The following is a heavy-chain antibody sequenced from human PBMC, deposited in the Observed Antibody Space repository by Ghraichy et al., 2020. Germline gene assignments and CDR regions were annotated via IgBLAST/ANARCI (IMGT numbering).Heavy chain of an antibody. D-gene: IGHD4-23*01. Sequence: GGSPRLSCAASGFTFSSYAMSWVRQAPGKGLEWVSAISGSGGSTYYADSVKGRFTISRDNSKNTLYLQMNSLRAEDTAVYYCAKDLGYGGNFGGIDYWGQGTLVTVSS. CDR2: ISGSGGST. J-gene: IGHJ4*02. CDR1: GFTFSSYA. V-gene: IGHV3-23*01. CDR3: AKDLGYGGNFGGIDY.